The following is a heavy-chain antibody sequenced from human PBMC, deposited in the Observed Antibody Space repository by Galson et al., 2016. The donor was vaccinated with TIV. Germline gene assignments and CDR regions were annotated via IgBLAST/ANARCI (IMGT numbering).Heavy chain of an antibody. J-gene: IGHJ6*02. V-gene: IGHV3-23*01. CDR1: GFTFSTKS. CDR3: AKGPGSYPYHYYGVDV. CDR2: ISGSGGTT. Sequence: SLRLSCAASGFTFSTKSMSWVRQAPGKGLEWVSAISGSGGTTFYADSVKGRFTISRDNSNSTLYLQMNSLRAEDRAVYYCAKGPGSYPYHYYGVDVWGQGTTVTV. D-gene: IGHD3-16*02.